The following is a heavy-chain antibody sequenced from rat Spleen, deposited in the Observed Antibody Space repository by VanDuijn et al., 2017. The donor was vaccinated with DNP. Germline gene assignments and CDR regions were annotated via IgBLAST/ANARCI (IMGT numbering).Heavy chain of an antibody. Sequence: EVQLVESGGGLVQPGRSLKVSCAVSGFSFGDYYMAWVRQTPTKGLEWVAYVHYDGGSTSYGDSVKGRFTISRDNAKRTQYLQMDSLRSEDTATYYCVTHPSWFGYWGQGTLVTVSS. CDR2: VHYDGGST. CDR3: VTHPSWFGY. J-gene: IGHJ3*01. V-gene: IGHV5-7*01. CDR1: GFSFGDYY.